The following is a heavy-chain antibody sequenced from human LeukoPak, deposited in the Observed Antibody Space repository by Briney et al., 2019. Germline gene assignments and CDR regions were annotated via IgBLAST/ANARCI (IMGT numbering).Heavy chain of an antibody. Sequence: ASVKVSCKASGYTFTGYFMHWVRQAPGQGLEWMGWINPNSGGTNYAQKFQGRVTMTRDTSISTAYMELSRLRSDDTAVYYCARLDIVVVPAARYYYYYYMDVWGKGTTVTISS. V-gene: IGHV1-2*02. J-gene: IGHJ6*03. CDR1: GYTFTGYF. D-gene: IGHD2-2*03. CDR3: ARLDIVVVPAARYYYYYYMDV. CDR2: INPNSGGT.